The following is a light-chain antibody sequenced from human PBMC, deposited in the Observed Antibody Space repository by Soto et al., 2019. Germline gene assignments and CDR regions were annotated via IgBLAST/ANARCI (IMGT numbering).Light chain of an antibody. CDR2: SAS. J-gene: IGKJ4*01. CDR1: QGISSW. V-gene: IGKV1-12*01. Sequence: DIQMTQSPSSVSASVGDRVTITCRASQGISSWLAWYQKKPGKAPTLLIYSASSLQRGVPSRFSGSGSGTDFTLTIRSLQPEDFATYYCLQTHSFPLTFGGGTTVDIK. CDR3: LQTHSFPLT.